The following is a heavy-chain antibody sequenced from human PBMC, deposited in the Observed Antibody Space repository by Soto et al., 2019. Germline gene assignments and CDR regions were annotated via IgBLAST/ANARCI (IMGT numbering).Heavy chain of an antibody. V-gene: IGHV3-30-3*01. J-gene: IGHJ4*02. CDR3: ARDRKYYFDY. CDR1: GFTFSSYA. CDR2: ISSDVTNT. Sequence: QVQLVESGGGVVQPGRSLRLSCAASGFTFSSYAMHWVCQAPGKGLEWVAFISSDVTNTYYADSVKGRFTISRDNSKNTVYLQMTSLRVEDTAVYYCARDRKYYFDYWGQGTLVTVSS.